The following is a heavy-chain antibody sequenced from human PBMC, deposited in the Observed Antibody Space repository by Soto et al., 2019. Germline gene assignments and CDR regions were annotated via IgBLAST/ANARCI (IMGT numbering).Heavy chain of an antibody. D-gene: IGHD3-16*01. V-gene: IGHV3-23*01. CDR2: IGTHADTT. CDR3: ARPYVEVAVNDAFDI. Sequence: EVQLLESGGGLVQPGGSLRLSCAASGFTFSTYALTWVRQAPGKGLEWVSSIGTHADTTYYVDSVKGRYSISRDNSKNTVYLQMSSLSAEDTAVYYCARPYVEVAVNDAFDIWGRGTKVTVSS. CDR1: GFTFSTYA. J-gene: IGHJ3*02.